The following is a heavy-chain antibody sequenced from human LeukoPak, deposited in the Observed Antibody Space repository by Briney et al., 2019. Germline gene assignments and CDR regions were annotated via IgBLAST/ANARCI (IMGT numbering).Heavy chain of an antibody. CDR3: ARGGAARLHFQN. CDR1: GGSFGDYY. J-gene: IGHJ1*01. Sequence: SETLSLTCAVYGGSFGDYYWTWIRQPPGKGLEWIGYIYHSGSTNYNPSLQSRVTISVDTSKNQFSLNLNSVTAADTAVYYCARGGAARLHFQNWGQGTLVTVSS. CDR2: IYHSGST. D-gene: IGHD6-6*01. V-gene: IGHV4-59*01.